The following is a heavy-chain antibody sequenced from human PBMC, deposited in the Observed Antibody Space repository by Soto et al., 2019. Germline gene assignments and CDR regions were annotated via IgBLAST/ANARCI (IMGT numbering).Heavy chain of an antibody. J-gene: IGHJ4*02. Sequence: PGGSLRLSCAASGFTFSSYWMSWVRQAPGKGLEWVANIKQDGSEKYYADSVKGRFTISRDNAKNSLHLQMNSLRAEDTAVYYCARGFERLNYYGSGSTTPFDYWGQGTLVTAPQ. CDR1: GFTFSSYW. CDR3: ARGFERLNYYGSGSTTPFDY. V-gene: IGHV3-7*04. D-gene: IGHD3-10*01. CDR2: IKQDGSEK.